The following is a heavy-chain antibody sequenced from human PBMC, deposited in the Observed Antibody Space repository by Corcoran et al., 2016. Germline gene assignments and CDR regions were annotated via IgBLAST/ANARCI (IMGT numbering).Heavy chain of an antibody. J-gene: IGHJ4*02. CDR3: ARGDCSGGSCYPGDY. D-gene: IGHD2-15*01. CDR2: IYYSGST. CDR1: GGSVSSGSYY. V-gene: IGHV4-61*01. Sequence: QVQLQESGPGLVKPSETLSLTCTVSGGSVSSGSYYWSWIRQPPGKGLEWIGYIYYSGSTNYNPSLKSRVTIAVDTSKNQFSLKLSSVTAADTAVYYWARGDCSGGSCYPGDYWGQGTLVTVSS.